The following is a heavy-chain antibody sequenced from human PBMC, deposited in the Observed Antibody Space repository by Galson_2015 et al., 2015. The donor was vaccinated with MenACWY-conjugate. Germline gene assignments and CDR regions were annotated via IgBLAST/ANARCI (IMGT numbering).Heavy chain of an antibody. CDR1: GFILSHYW. CDR2: VKEDGSEK. CDR3: ARVVRVRLTISIPYYFDR. D-gene: IGHD2-21*01. Sequence: SLRLSCAASGFILSHYWMSWVRQAPGKGLEWVANVKEDGSEKYHVDSVKGRFTISRDNAKNSLYLQMNSLRAEDTAVYYCARVVRVRLTISIPYYFDRWGQGTLVTVSS. V-gene: IGHV3-7*03. J-gene: IGHJ4*02.